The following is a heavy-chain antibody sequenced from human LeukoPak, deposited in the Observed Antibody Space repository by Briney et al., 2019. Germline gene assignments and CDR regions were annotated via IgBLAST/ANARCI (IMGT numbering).Heavy chain of an antibody. D-gene: IGHD6-6*01. CDR3: TRERDNSSDY. CDR1: GGSISSYY. V-gene: IGHV4-38-2*02. J-gene: IGHJ4*02. CDR2: IYHSGSA. Sequence: PSETLSLTCTVSGGSISSYYWGWIRQTPGKGLEWIGSIYHSGSAYYNPSLKSRVTISVDTSKNQFSLNLRSVTAADTAVYYCTRERDNSSDYWGQGTLVTVSS.